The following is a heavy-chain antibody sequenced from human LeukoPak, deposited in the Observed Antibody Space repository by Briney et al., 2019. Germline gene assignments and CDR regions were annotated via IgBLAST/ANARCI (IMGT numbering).Heavy chain of an antibody. CDR3: ARDCLVGANVEYYFDS. CDR1: GFTFSNYG. D-gene: IGHD1-26*01. CDR2: IWYDERNK. Sequence: GRSLRLSCAASGFTFSNYGMHWVRQAPGKGLEWVAVIWYDERNKYYADSVKGRFTISRDNSKNTLYLRMNSLRAEDTAVYYCARDCLVGANVEYYFDSWGQGTQVTVSS. V-gene: IGHV3-33*01. J-gene: IGHJ4*02.